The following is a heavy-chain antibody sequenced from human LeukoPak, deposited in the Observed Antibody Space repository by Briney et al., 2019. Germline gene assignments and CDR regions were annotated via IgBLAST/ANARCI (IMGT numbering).Heavy chain of an antibody. J-gene: IGHJ4*02. Sequence: SETLSLTCTVSGGSISSSSYYWGWIRQPPGKRLEWIGSIYYSGSTYYNPSLKSRVTISVDTSKNQFSLKLSSVTAADTAVYYCARRGITMVRGVIWYFDYWGQGTLVTVSS. CDR2: IYYSGST. V-gene: IGHV4-39*01. CDR1: GGSISSSSYY. D-gene: IGHD3-10*01. CDR3: ARRGITMVRGVIWYFDY.